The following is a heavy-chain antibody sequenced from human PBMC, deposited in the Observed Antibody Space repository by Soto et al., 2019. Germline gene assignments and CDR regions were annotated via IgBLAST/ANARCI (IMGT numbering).Heavy chain of an antibody. D-gene: IGHD2-21*02. Sequence: ASVKVACKASGYTFTSYAMHWVRQAPGQRLEWMGWINAGNGNTKYSQKFQGRVTITRDTSASTAYMELVSLRSEDTAVYYCVPITVYGGNSRLLEYWGRGTLVTVCS. CDR3: VPITVYGGNSRLLEY. J-gene: IGHJ4*02. CDR1: GYTFTSYA. V-gene: IGHV1-3*01. CDR2: INAGNGNT.